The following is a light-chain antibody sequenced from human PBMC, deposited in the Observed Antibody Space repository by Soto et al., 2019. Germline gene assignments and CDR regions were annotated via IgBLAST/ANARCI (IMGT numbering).Light chain of an antibody. V-gene: IGLV2-14*01. Sequence: QSVLTQPASVSGSPGQSITISCTGTSSDVGGYNYVSWYQQHPGKAPKLMIYEVXKXPSGVHDRFSGSKSGNTASLTISGLQAEDEADYYCLSHTTSRTYVFGPGTKVTGL. J-gene: IGLJ1*01. CDR1: SSDVGGYNY. CDR3: LSHTTSRTYV. CDR2: EVX.